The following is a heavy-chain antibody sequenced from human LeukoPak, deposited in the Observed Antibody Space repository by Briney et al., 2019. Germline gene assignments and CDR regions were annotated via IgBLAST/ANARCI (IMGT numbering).Heavy chain of an antibody. CDR2: IYYSGST. CDR3: AREITMVRGGRHWFDP. J-gene: IGHJ5*02. D-gene: IGHD3-10*01. Sequence: SETLSLTCTVSGGSISSYYWSWIRQPPGRGLEWIGYIYYSGSTNYNPSLKNRVTISVDASKNQFSLKLSSVTAADTAVYYCAREITMVRGGRHWFDPWGQGTLVTVSS. CDR1: GGSISSYY. V-gene: IGHV4-59*01.